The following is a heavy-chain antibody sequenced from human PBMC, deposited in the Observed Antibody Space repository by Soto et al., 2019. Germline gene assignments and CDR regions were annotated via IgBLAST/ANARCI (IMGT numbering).Heavy chain of an antibody. Sequence: EVQLLESGGGLVQPGGSLRLSCAASGFTFSTCAMNWVRQAPGKGLEWVSSISGGGGSTYYGDSVKGRFTISRDNSKHTLYLQINGLRVDDTAVYYCAKQAVVVAATPWFDPWGQGTLVTVSS. CDR3: AKQAVVVAATPWFDP. V-gene: IGHV3-23*01. D-gene: IGHD2-15*01. J-gene: IGHJ5*02. CDR2: ISGGGGST. CDR1: GFTFSTCA.